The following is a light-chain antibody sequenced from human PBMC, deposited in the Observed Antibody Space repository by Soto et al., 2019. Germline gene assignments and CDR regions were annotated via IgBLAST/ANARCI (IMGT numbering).Light chain of an antibody. CDR1: QNVNNN. CDR2: GAS. CDR3: QQYDSWPLT. J-gene: IGKJ4*01. V-gene: IGKV3D-15*01. Sequence: EIVMTQSPATLSVSPGERATLSCRSSQNVNNNLAWYQQRPGQAPRLLIYGASTRATDIPARFSGTGSGTEFTLTISSLQSEDLAVYHCQQYDSWPLTFGGGTNVEVK.